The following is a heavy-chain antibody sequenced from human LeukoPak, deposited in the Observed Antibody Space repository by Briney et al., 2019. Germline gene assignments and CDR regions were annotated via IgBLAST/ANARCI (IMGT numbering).Heavy chain of an antibody. Sequence: SGTLSLTCTVSGYSISSGYYWGWIRQPPGKGLEWIGSIYHSGSTYYNPSLKSRVTISVDTSKNQFSLKLSSVTAADTAVYYCARDWANSSGWYLRYFDLWGRGTLVTVSS. CDR2: IYHSGST. V-gene: IGHV4-38-2*02. CDR3: ARDWANSSGWYLRYFDL. CDR1: GYSISSGYY. D-gene: IGHD6-19*01. J-gene: IGHJ2*01.